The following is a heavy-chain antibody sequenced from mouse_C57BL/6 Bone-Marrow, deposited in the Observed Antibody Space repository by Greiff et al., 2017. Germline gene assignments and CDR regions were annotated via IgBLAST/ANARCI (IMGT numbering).Heavy chain of an antibody. V-gene: IGHV1-81*01. D-gene: IGHD1-1*01. CDR1: GYTFTSYG. CDR2: IYPRDGST. CDR3: ARLEFDGSSGDWYFDV. Sequence: QVQLQQSGAELARPGASVKLSCKASGYTFTSYGISWVKQRTGQGLEWIGEIYPRDGSTKYNEKFKGKATLTVDTSSSTAYMELHSLPSEDSAVYFCARLEFDGSSGDWYFDVWGTGTTVTVSS. J-gene: IGHJ1*03.